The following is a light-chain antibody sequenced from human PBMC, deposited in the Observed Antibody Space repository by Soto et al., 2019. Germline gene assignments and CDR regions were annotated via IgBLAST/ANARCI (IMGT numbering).Light chain of an antibody. CDR3: LQSDSFPNT. CDR2: AAS. J-gene: IGKJ2*01. V-gene: IGKV1-12*01. Sequence: DIQMTQSPSSVSASVGDRVTITCRASQGISSWLAWYQQKPGKAPKLLIYAASSLKSGVPSRFRGSGSGTDFTITLSSLQPEDFATYYCLQSDSFPNTFGQGNKLEIK. CDR1: QGISSW.